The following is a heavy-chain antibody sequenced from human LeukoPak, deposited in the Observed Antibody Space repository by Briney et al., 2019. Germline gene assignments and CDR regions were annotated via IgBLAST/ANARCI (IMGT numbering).Heavy chain of an antibody. CDR3: AGPEVPAAIQFPKRYYYGMDV. D-gene: IGHD2-2*02. J-gene: IGHJ6*02. Sequence: PGGSLRLSCAASGFTFSSYAMSWVRQAPGKGLEWVSAISGSGGSTHYADSVKGRFTISRDNSKNTLYLQMNSLRAEDTAVYYCAGPEVPAAIQFPKRYYYGMDVWGQGTTVTVSS. V-gene: IGHV3-23*01. CDR1: GFTFSSYA. CDR2: ISGSGGST.